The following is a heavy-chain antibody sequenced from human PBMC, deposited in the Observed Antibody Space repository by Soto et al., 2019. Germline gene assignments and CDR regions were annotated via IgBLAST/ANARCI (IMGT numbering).Heavy chain of an antibody. V-gene: IGHV4-30-2*01. CDR3: ARGSTVPGIAAAGTFGVDLSYYYYGMDV. CDR1: GGNIRSGGYS. CDR2: VYHSGST. Sequence: PSETQSLTCTVSGGNIRSGGYSWSWIRQPPGKGLEWIGYVYHSGSTYYNPSLKSRVTISVDKSKNQFSLKLSSVTAADTAVYYCARGSTVPGIAAAGTFGVDLSYYYYGMDVWGQGTTVTVSS. J-gene: IGHJ6*02. D-gene: IGHD6-13*01.